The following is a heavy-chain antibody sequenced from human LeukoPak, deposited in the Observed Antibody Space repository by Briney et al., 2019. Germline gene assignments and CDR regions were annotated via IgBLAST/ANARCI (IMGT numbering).Heavy chain of an antibody. J-gene: IGHJ4*02. CDR1: GGSFSGYY. D-gene: IGHD1-26*01. CDR3: ARVGAKAGIDY. Sequence: PSETLSLTCAVYGGSFSGYYWSWIRQPPGKGLEWIGEIDHSGRTNSNASLKSRVTISVDTSKNQFSLKLSSVTAADTAVYYCARVGAKAGIDYWGQGTLVTVSS. V-gene: IGHV4-34*01. CDR2: IDHSGRT.